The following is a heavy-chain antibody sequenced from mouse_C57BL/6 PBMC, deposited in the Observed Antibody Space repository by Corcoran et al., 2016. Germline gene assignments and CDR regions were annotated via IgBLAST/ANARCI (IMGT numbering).Heavy chain of an antibody. CDR3: ARGHYYGSSYYFDY. CDR2: INPNNGGT. CDR1: GYTFTDYN. Sequence: EVQLQQSGPELVKPGASVKIPCKASGYTFTDYNMDWVKQSHGKSLEWIGDINPNNGGTIYNQKFKGKATLTVDKSSSTAYMELRSLTSEDTAVYYCARGHYYGSSYYFDYCGQGTTLTVSS. D-gene: IGHD1-1*01. J-gene: IGHJ2*01. V-gene: IGHV1-18*01.